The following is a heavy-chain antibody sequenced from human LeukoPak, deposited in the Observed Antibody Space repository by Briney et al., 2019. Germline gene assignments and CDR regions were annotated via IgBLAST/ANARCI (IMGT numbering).Heavy chain of an antibody. J-gene: IGHJ3*02. D-gene: IGHD2-8*01. CDR1: GGTFSSYT. V-gene: IGHV1-69*02. CDR3: ATGGCTNGVCFDAFDI. CDR2: IIPILGIA. Sequence: GASVKVSCKASGGTFSSYTISWVGQAPGQGLEWMGRIIPILGIANYAQKFQGRVTITADKSTSTAYMELSSLRSEDTAVYYCATGGCTNGVCFDAFDIWGQGTMVTVSS.